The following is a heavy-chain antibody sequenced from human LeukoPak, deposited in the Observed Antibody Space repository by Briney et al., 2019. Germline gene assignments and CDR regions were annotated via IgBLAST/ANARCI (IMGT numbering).Heavy chain of an antibody. CDR2: INHSGST. Sequence: SETLSLTCAVYGGSFSGYYWSWIRQPPGKGLEWIGEINHSGSTNYNPSLKSRVTISVDTSKNQFSLKLSSVTAADTAVYYCASGIAAGGDAFDIWGQGTMVTVSS. J-gene: IGHJ3*02. CDR3: ASGIAAGGDAFDI. D-gene: IGHD6-13*01. V-gene: IGHV4-34*01. CDR1: GGSFSGYY.